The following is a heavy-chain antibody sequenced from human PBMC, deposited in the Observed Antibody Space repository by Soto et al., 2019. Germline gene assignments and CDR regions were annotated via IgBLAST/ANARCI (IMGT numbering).Heavy chain of an antibody. V-gene: IGHV4-39*01. CDR2: IYYSGST. CDR1: GGSISSSSYY. CDR3: ATISNIVVVPAAMWHYYYGMDV. Sequence: SETLSLTCTVSGGSISSSSYYWGWIRQPPGKGLEWIGSIYYSGSTYYNPSLKSRVTISVDTSKNQFSLKLSSVTAADTAVYYCATISNIVVVPAAMWHYYYGMDVWGQGTTVTAP. D-gene: IGHD2-2*01. J-gene: IGHJ6*02.